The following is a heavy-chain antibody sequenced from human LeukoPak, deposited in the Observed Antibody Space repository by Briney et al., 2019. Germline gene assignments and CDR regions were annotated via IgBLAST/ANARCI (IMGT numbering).Heavy chain of an antibody. CDR2: INHSGST. V-gene: IGHV4-34*01. D-gene: IGHD1-26*01. CDR1: GGSFSGYY. J-gene: IGHJ4*02. Sequence: SETLSLTCAVYGGSFSGYYWSWIRQPPGKGLEWIGEINHSGSTNYNPSLKSRVTISVDTSKNQFSLKLSSVTAADTAVYYCARLRGYSGSYIKRTYYLDYWGQGTLVTVSS. CDR3: ARLRGYSGSYIKRTYYLDY.